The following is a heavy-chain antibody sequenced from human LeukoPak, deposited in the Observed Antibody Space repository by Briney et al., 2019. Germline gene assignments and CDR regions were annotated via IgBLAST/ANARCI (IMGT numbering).Heavy chain of an antibody. CDR3: ARALIEYSRLSWFDP. J-gene: IGHJ5*02. CDR2: INPNSGGT. Sequence: VASVKVSCKASGYTFTGYYMHWVRQAPGQGLEWMGWINPNSGGTNYAQKFQGRVTMTRDTSISTAYMELSRLRSDDTAVYYCARALIEYSRLSWFDPWGQGTLVTVSS. CDR1: GYTFTGYY. V-gene: IGHV1-2*02. D-gene: IGHD6-6*01.